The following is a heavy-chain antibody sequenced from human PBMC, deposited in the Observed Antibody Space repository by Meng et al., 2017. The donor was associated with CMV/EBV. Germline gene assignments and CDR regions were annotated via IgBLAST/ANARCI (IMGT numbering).Heavy chain of an antibody. J-gene: IGHJ4*02. V-gene: IGHV1-69*02. CDR2: IIPILGIA. CDR1: GGTFSSYT. CDR3: ARMGGIDY. Sequence: SVKVSCKASGGTFSSYTISWVRQAPGQGLEWMGRIIPILGIANYAQKFQGRVTITAEKSTSTAYMELSSLRSEDTAVYYCARMGGIDYWGQGTLVTVSS. D-gene: IGHD1-26*01.